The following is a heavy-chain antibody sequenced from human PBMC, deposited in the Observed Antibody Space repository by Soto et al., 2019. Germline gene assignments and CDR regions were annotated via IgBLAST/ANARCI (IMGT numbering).Heavy chain of an antibody. J-gene: IGHJ5*01. CDR2: IIPIFGTA. D-gene: IGHD6-6*01. CDR3: AREGVLQYSSSSVWFDS. Sequence: GASVKVSCKASGGTFSSYAISWVRQAPGQGLEWMGGIIPIFGTANYAQKFQGRVTITADESTSTAYMELSSLRSEDTAVYYCAREGVLQYSSSSVWFDSWGQGSLVTVSS. V-gene: IGHV1-69*13. CDR1: GGTFSSYA.